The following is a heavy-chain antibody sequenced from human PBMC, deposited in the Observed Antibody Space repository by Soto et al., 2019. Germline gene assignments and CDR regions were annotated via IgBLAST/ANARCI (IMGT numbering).Heavy chain of an antibody. V-gene: IGHV4-31*11. J-gene: IGHJ4*02. Sequence: SETLSLTCAVSGGSISSGGYSWSWIRQPPGKGLEWIGYIYYSGSTYSNPSLKSRVTISVDTSKNQFSLKLSSVTAADTAVYYCARAPLNWGQGTLVTVSS. CDR2: IYYSGST. CDR3: ARAPLN. CDR1: GGSISSGGYS.